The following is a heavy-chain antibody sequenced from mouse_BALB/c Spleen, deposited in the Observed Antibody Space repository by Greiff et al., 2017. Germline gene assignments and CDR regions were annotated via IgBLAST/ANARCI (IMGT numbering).Heavy chain of an antibody. CDR2: IWSGGST. Sequence: QVQLKESGPGLVQPSQSLSITCTVSGFSLTSYGVHWVRQSPGKGLEWLGVIWSGGSTDYNAAFISRLSISKDNSKSQVFFKMNSLQANDTAIYYCARNHYRYRGYAMDYWGQGTSVTVSS. CDR1: GFSLTSYG. V-gene: IGHV2-2*02. D-gene: IGHD2-14*01. CDR3: ARNHYRYRGYAMDY. J-gene: IGHJ4*01.